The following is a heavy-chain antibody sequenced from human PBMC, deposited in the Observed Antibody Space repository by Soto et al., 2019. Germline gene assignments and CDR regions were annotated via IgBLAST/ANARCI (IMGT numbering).Heavy chain of an antibody. CDR1: GDTFTSNG. V-gene: IGHV1-18*04. D-gene: IGHD6-6*01. CDR2: ISIYNGNT. J-gene: IGHJ4*02. Sequence: ASVKVSCKASGDTFTSNGISWVRQAPGQGLEWLAWISIYNGNTQYAQKVQGRVTMTTDTSTNTAYMELRSLRSDDTAVYYCARAPGSSSRPLVFDYWGQGTLVTVSS. CDR3: ARAPGSSSRPLVFDY.